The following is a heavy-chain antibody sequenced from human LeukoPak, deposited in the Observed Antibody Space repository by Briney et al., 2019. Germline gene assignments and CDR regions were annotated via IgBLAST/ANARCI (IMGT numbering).Heavy chain of an antibody. Sequence: PSETLSLTCTVSGGSITSDSYYWGWIRQPPGKGLEWIGSIYYSGSTYYNSSLKSRVTISVDTSKNQFSLNLSSVTAADTAVYCCARSGTWYHRQLDFWGQGTLVTVFS. CDR2: IYYSGST. CDR3: ARSGTWYHRQLDF. D-gene: IGHD6-13*01. CDR1: GGSITSDSYY. J-gene: IGHJ4*02. V-gene: IGHV4-39*01.